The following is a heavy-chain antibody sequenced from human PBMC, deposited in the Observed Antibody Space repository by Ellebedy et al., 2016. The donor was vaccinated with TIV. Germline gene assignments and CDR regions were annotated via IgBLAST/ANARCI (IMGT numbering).Heavy chain of an antibody. J-gene: IGHJ6*02. D-gene: IGHD3-9*01. Sequence: MPSETLSLTCTVSGGSISNGDYFWSWIRQPPGKGLEWIGEINHSGSTNYNPSLKSRVTMSVDTSKNQFSLKLSSVTAADTAVYYCARGQGTLQYFDWLGHYYYGMDVWGQGTTVTVSS. CDR2: INHSGST. CDR3: ARGQGTLQYFDWLGHYYYGMDV. CDR1: GGSISNGDYF. V-gene: IGHV4-34*01.